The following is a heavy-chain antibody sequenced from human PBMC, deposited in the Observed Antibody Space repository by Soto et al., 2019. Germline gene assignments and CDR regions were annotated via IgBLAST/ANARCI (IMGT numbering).Heavy chain of an antibody. J-gene: IGHJ5*02. D-gene: IGHD2-15*01. Sequence: SETLSLTCTVSGGSISSYYWSWIRQPPGKGLEWIGYIYYSGSTNYNPSLKSRVTISVDTSKNQFSLKLSSVTATDTAVYYCARGGYCSGGSCYWFDPWGQGTLVTVSS. V-gene: IGHV4-59*01. CDR2: IYYSGST. CDR3: ARGGYCSGGSCYWFDP. CDR1: GGSISSYY.